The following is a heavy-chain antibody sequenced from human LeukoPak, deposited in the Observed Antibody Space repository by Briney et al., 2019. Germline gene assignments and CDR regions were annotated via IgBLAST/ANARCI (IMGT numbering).Heavy chain of an antibody. D-gene: IGHD3-10*01. Sequence: GGSLRLSCAASGFTFSSYAMSWVRQAPGKGLEWVSYISSSGSTIYYADSVKGRFTISRDNAKNSLYLQMNSLRAEDTAVYYCARDPYITMVRGVPNWFDPWGQGTLVTVSS. V-gene: IGHV3-48*03. CDR2: ISSSGSTI. CDR1: GFTFSSYA. J-gene: IGHJ5*02. CDR3: ARDPYITMVRGVPNWFDP.